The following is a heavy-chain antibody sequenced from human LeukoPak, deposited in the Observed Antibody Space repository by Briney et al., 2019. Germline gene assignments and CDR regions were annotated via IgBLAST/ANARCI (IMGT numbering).Heavy chain of an antibody. D-gene: IGHD5-18*01. CDR3: ARDVDTAIPPGLYY. V-gene: IGHV3-21*01. CDR2: ISSSSGYI. CDR1: GFTFSRYS. J-gene: IGHJ4*02. Sequence: GGSLRLSCAASGFTFSRYSLNWVRQAPGKGLEWVSSISSSSGYIYYADSLKGRFTISRDNAKNSLYLQMNSLRAEDTAVYYCARDVDTAIPPGLYYWSQGTLVTVSS.